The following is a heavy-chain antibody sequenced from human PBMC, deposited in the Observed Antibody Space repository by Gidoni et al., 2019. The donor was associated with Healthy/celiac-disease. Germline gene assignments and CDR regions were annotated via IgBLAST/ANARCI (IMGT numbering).Heavy chain of an antibody. CDR2: ISWNRGSI. V-gene: IGHV3-9*01. D-gene: IGHD6-6*01. CDR3: AKDRSGSSSTYFDY. CDR1: GFTFDAYA. J-gene: IGHJ4*02. Sequence: EVQLVESGGGLVQPGRSLRLSYAASGFTFDAYAMHWVRQAPGKGLEWVSGISWNRGSIGYADSVKGRFTISRDNAKNSLYLQMNSLRAEDTALYYCAKDRSGSSSTYFDYWGQGTLVTVSS.